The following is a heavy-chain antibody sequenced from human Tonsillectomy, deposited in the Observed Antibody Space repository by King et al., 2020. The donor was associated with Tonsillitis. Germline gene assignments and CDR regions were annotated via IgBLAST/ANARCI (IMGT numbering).Heavy chain of an antibody. CDR2: IWYDGSNK. CDR1: GFTFSSYA. D-gene: IGHD6-19*01. J-gene: IGHJ5*02. V-gene: IGHV3-33*01. CDR3: ARDANLQWQGWFDP. Sequence: VQLVESGGGVVQPGRSLRLSCAASGFTFSSYAMHWVRQAPGKGLEWVAVIWYDGSNKYYADSVKGRFTISRDNSKNTLYLQMNSLRAEDTAVYYCARDANLQWQGWFDPWGQGTLVTVSS.